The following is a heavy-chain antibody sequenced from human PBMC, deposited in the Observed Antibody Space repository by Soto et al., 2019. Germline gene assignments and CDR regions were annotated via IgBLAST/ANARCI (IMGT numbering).Heavy chain of an antibody. J-gene: IGHJ6*01. CDR1: GDYSTSSD. CDR2: IYTGGDT. V-gene: IGHV4-4*07. D-gene: IGHD5-18*01. Sequence: FVILSLTCRLAGDYSTSSDWNWIRKHAGKGLEWIGRIYTGGDTNFNPSLKIRLSLSMDTSRNQFSLNLRSVAAADTAVYYCARVNPLDTALHPYYYHG. CDR3: ARVNPLDTALHPYYYHG.